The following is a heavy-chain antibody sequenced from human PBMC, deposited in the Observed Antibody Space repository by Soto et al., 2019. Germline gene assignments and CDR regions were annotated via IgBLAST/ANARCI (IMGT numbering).Heavy chain of an antibody. CDR3: ARAGYSSSWYWVYYYGMDV. D-gene: IGHD6-13*01. Sequence: SETLSLTCAVYGGSFSGYYWSWIRQPPGKGLEWIGEINHSGSTNYNPSLKSRVTISVDTSKNQFSLKLSSVTAADTAVYYCARAGYSSSWYWVYYYGMDVWGQGTTVTVSS. CDR1: GGSFSGYY. CDR2: INHSGST. V-gene: IGHV4-34*01. J-gene: IGHJ6*02.